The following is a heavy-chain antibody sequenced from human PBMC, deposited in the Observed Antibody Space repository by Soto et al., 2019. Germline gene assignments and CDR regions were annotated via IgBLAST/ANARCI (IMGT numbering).Heavy chain of an antibody. CDR2: IYYSGST. D-gene: IGHD4-17*01. J-gene: IGHJ5*02. CDR1: GGSISSYY. Sequence: PSETLSLTCTVPGGSISSYYWSWIRQPPGKGLEWSGYIYYSGSTNYNPSLKSRVTISVDTSKNQFSLKLSSVTAADTAVYYCARDFRGPTDYGDYNWFDPWGQGTLVTVSS. CDR3: ARDFRGPTDYGDYNWFDP. V-gene: IGHV4-59*01.